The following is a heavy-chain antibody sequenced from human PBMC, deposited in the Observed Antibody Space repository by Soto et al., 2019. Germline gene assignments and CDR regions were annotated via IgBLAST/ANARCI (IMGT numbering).Heavy chain of an antibody. D-gene: IGHD2-15*01. V-gene: IGHV4-34*01. J-gene: IGHJ6*02. CDR1: GGSFSGYY. CDR2: INHSGST. CDR3: ARVGYLGGFDYYYGMDV. Sequence: SETLSLTCAVYGGSFSGYYWSWIRQPPGKGLEWIGEINHSGSTNYNPSLKSRVTISVDTSKNQFSLKLSSVTAADTAVYYCARVGYLGGFDYYYGMDVWGQGTTVTVSS.